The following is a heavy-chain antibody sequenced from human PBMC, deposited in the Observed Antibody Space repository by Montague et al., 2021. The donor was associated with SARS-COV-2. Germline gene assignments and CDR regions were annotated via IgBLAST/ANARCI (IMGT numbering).Heavy chain of an antibody. D-gene: IGHD3-3*01. Sequence: SETLSLTCIVSGGSVSSGSYYWSWIRQPPGKGLEWIGYIYYSGSTNYNPSLKSRVTISVDTSKNQFSLKLSSVTAADTAVYYCARDPWRITIFGVVTRYGMDVGGQGTTATVSS. CDR3: ARDPWRITIFGVVTRYGMDV. CDR1: GGSVSSGSYY. V-gene: IGHV4-61*01. CDR2: IYYSGST. J-gene: IGHJ6*02.